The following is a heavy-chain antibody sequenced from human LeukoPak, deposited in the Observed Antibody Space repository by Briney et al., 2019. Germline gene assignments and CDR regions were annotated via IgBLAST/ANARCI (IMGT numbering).Heavy chain of an antibody. CDR2: ISSSSSYI. J-gene: IGHJ3*02. CDR3: VRALTPDVVVPSPEDAFDI. CDR1: GFTFSNYN. V-gene: IGHV3-21*01. D-gene: IGHD2-2*01. Sequence: GGSLRLSCAASGFTFSNYNINWVRQAPGKGLEWVSSISSSSSYIYYADSVKGRFTISRDNAKNSLYLQMNSLRAEDTAVYYCVRALTPDVVVPSPEDAFDIWGQGTMVTVSS.